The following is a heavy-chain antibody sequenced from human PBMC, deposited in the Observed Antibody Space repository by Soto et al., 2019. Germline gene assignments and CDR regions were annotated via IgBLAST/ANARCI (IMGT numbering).Heavy chain of an antibody. Sequence: QVQLQESGPGLVKPSETLSLTCTVSGGSVSSGSYYWSWIRQPPGKGLEWIGYIYYSGRTNYNPSLESRVTISVDTSKNQFSLELSSVTAADTAVYYCARGHYYDFWSGYYTPPGYYFASWGQGTLVTVSS. D-gene: IGHD3-3*01. J-gene: IGHJ4*02. V-gene: IGHV4-61*01. CDR2: IYYSGRT. CDR3: ARGHYYDFWSGYYTPPGYYFAS. CDR1: GGSVSSGSYY.